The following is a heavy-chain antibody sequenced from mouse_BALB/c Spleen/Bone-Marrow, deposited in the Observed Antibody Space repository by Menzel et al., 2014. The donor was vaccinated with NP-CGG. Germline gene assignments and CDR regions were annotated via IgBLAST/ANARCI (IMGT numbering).Heavy chain of an antibody. CDR2: INPSSGYT. CDR3: AAGYYGSSGWFAH. Sequence: QVQLQQSGAELARPGASVKMSCKASGYTFTSYTMHWVKQRPGQGLEWIGYINPSSGYTNYNQKFKDKATLTADKSSSTAYMQLSSLTSEDSAVYYCAAGYYGSSGWFAHWGQGTLVTVSA. D-gene: IGHD1-3*01. J-gene: IGHJ3*01. V-gene: IGHV1-4*01. CDR1: GYTFTSYT.